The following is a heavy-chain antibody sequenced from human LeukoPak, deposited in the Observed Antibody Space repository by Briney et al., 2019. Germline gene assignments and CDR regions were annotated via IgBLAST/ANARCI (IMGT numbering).Heavy chain of an antibody. V-gene: IGHV3-53*01. D-gene: IGHD6-19*01. CDR3: ARRVRSGWSLDY. Sequence: GGSLRLSCAASGFTVSSNYMSWVRQAPGKGLEWVSVIYSGGSTYYADSVKGRFTISRDNSKNTLYLQMNSLRAEDTAVYYYARRVRSGWSLDYWGQGTLVTVSS. CDR1: GFTVSSNY. CDR2: IYSGGST. J-gene: IGHJ4*02.